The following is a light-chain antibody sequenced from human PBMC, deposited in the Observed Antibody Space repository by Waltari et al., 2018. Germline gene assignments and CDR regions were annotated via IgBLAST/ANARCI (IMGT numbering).Light chain of an antibody. CDR3: SSFTGTIWV. CDR2: GVT. Sequence: QSALTQPASVSGSPGPSITISCTGRRSDIEFDDSVSWYQHLPGKAPKLMIYGVTNRPSGISNRFSGSKSDNTASLTISGLQADDEADYYCSSFTGTIWVFGGGTKLTVL. J-gene: IGLJ3*02. CDR1: RSDIEFDDS. V-gene: IGLV2-14*01.